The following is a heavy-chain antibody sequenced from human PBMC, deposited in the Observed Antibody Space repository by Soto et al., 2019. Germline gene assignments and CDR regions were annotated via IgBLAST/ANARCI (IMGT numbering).Heavy chain of an antibody. CDR1: GFAFRSYN. Sequence: EVQLVESGEGLVKPGGSLTLSCAASGFAFRSYNMNWVRQAPGKGLEWVASISSGSSKIYYADSVKGRFTLSRDNDQNSLFLQVDSLRAEESAVYYCASATVVAATFGFWGQRTLVTVSS. CDR2: ISSGSSKI. D-gene: IGHD2-15*01. V-gene: IGHV3-21*01. CDR3: ASATVVAATFGF. J-gene: IGHJ4*02.